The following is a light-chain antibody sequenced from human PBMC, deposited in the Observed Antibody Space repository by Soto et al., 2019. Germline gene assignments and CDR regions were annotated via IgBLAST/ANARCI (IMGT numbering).Light chain of an antibody. J-gene: IGKJ1*01. CDR1: QSISSY. CDR2: AAS. CDR3: QQSYSTLPWT. Sequence: DIHRTHSSCSLSSCLVERVTITCRASQSISSYLNWYQQKPGKAPKLLIYAASSLQSGVPSRFSGSGSGTDFTLTISSLQPEDFATYYCQQSYSTLPWTFGQGTKVDIK. V-gene: IGKV1-39*01.